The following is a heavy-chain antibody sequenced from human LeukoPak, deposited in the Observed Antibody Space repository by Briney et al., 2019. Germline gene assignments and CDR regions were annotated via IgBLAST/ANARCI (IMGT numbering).Heavy chain of an antibody. J-gene: IGHJ5*02. CDR2: TYYRSKWYN. V-gene: IGHV6-1*01. CDR3: ARSRTSWPTRPFDP. Sequence: QTLSLTCAISGDSVSSNSAAWNWIRQSPSRGLEWLGRTYYRSKWYNDYAVSVKSRITINTDTSKNQFSLQLNSVTPEDTAVYYCARSRTSWPTRPFDPWGQGTLVTVSS. CDR1: GDSVSSNSAA. D-gene: IGHD2-2*01.